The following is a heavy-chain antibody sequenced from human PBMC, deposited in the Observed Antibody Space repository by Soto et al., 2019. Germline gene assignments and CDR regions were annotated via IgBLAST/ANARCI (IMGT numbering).Heavy chain of an antibody. CDR2: ISAYNGNT. Sequence: QVQLVQSGAEVKKPGASGKVSCKASGYTFTSYGISWVRQAPGQGLEWMGWISAYNGNTNYAQKLQGRVTMTTDTLTSTAYMEVRSLSSDATAVYYCAGDYGESDNWFDPWGQGPLLTVSS. D-gene: IGHD4-17*01. V-gene: IGHV1-18*01. J-gene: IGHJ5*02. CDR3: AGDYGESDNWFDP. CDR1: GYTFTSYG.